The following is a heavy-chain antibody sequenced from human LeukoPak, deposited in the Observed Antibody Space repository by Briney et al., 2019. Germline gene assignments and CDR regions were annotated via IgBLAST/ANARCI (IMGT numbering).Heavy chain of an antibody. CDR1: GFTFSSYS. CDR3: AREVLGYYDFWSGPNVPDAFDI. CDR2: ISSSSTI. J-gene: IGHJ3*02. D-gene: IGHD3-3*01. V-gene: IGHV3-48*01. Sequence: GGSLRLSCAASGFTFSSYSMNWVRQTPRKGLEWVSYISSSSTIYYSDSVKGRFTISRDNAKNSLYLQMNSLRAEDTAVYYCAREVLGYYDFWSGPNVPDAFDIGGQGTMVTVSS.